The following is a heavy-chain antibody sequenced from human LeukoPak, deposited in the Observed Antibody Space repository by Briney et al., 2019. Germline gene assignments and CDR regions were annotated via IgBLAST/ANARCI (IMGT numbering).Heavy chain of an antibody. J-gene: IGHJ3*02. D-gene: IGHD3-22*01. CDR3: AKRPIYYYDSPI. V-gene: IGHV3-23*01. CDR1: GFTFSTYA. CDR2: ISGSGDST. Sequence: GGSLRLSCAASGFTFSTYAVTWVRQAPGKGLEWVSTISGSGDSTYYADSVKGRFTISRDNSKNTLYLQMNSLRAEDTAVYYCAKRPIYYYDSPIWGQGTMVTVSS.